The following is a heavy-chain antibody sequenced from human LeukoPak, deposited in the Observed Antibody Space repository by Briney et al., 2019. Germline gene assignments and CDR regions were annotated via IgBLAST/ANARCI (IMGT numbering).Heavy chain of an antibody. D-gene: IGHD6-19*01. CDR1: GFTFSNHV. J-gene: IGHJ4*02. CDR3: AKDKSSSSGWYYFDY. Sequence: GGSLRLSCAASGFTFSNHVMNWVRQAPGKGLEWVTGISGSGLSRYYADSVKGRFTISRDNSKNTLYLQMNSLRAEETPVYYCAKDKSSSSGWYYFDYWGQGTLVTVSS. V-gene: IGHV3-23*01. CDR2: ISGSGLSR.